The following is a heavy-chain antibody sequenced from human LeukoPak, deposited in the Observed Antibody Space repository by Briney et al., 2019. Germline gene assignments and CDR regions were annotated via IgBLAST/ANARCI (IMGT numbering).Heavy chain of an antibody. J-gene: IGHJ3*02. CDR1: GFTFDDYG. D-gene: IGHD6-13*01. V-gene: IGHV3-20*04. CDR2: INWNGGST. CDR3: ARSLQQLVRPHDAFDI. Sequence: GGSLRLSCAASGFTFDDYGVSWARQAPGEGLEWVSDINWNGGSTGYADSVKGRFTLSRDNAKNSLYLQMNSLRAEDTALYYCARSLQQLVRPHDAFDIWGQGTMVTVSS.